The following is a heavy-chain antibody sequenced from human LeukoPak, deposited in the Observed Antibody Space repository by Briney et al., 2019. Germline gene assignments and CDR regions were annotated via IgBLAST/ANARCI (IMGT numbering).Heavy chain of an antibody. Sequence: TGGSLRLSCVASGFTFSSYGMHWVRQAPGKGLEWVAVISFDGSTKYYADSVKGRFTISRDNSKNTPYLQMNSLRAEDTAVYYCAKDYYGSGSYGYFDYWGQGTLVTVSS. V-gene: IGHV3-30*18. CDR1: GFTFSSYG. CDR3: AKDYYGSGSYGYFDY. D-gene: IGHD3-10*01. CDR2: ISFDGSTK. J-gene: IGHJ4*02.